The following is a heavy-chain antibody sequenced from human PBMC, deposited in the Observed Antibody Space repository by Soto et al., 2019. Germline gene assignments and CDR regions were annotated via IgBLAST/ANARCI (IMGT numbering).Heavy chain of an antibody. V-gene: IGHV6-1*01. J-gene: IGHJ5*02. CDR2: TYYRSRWSS. Sequence: SQTLSLTCAIPGDNISSNSAAWNWTRQSPSRGLEWLGRTYYRSRWSSDYAESVKGRITIKPDSSKNQFSLLLSSVTPEDTAVYFCARRIAVGGSNVFDPGGQGTQVTAPQ. CDR1: GDNISSNSAA. CDR3: ARRIAVGGSNVFDP. D-gene: IGHD6-19*01.